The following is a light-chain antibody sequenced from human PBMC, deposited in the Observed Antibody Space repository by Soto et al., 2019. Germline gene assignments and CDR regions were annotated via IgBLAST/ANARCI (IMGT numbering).Light chain of an antibody. Sequence: QSVLTQPPSASGSPGQSVTISCTGTSSDVGDFNYVSWYQQHPGKAPKLMIYEVSKRPSGVPDRFSGSKSGNTASLTVSGLQAEDEADYYCSSYAGSNNWNFGTGTKLT. J-gene: IGLJ1*01. CDR2: EVS. CDR3: SSYAGSNNWN. CDR1: SSDVGDFNY. V-gene: IGLV2-8*01.